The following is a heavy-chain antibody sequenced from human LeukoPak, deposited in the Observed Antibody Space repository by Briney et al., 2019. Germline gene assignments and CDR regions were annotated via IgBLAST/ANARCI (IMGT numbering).Heavy chain of an antibody. Sequence: QAGGSLRLSCEASTFTFTPGWMSWVRQAPGKGLEWVAMMKRDGGEKHYVDSVGGRFTMSRDNAKNSLYLQMNSLRAEDTAVYYCARESSSVGATNYWGQGTLVTVSS. D-gene: IGHD1-26*01. CDR1: TFTFTPGW. CDR2: MKRDGGEK. CDR3: ARESSSVGATNY. J-gene: IGHJ4*02. V-gene: IGHV3-7*01.